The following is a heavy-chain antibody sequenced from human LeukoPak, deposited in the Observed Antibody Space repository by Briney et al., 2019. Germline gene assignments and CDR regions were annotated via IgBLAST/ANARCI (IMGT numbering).Heavy chain of an antibody. J-gene: IGHJ4*02. CDR2: ISYDGSNK. CDR3: AKDLGDYEDY. D-gene: IGHD3-16*01. V-gene: IGHV3-30*18. Sequence: GGSLRLSCAASGFTFSSYGMHWVRPAPGKGLEWVAVISYDGSNKYYADSVKGRFTISRDNSKNTLYLQMNSLRAEDTAVYYCAKDLGDYEDYWGQGTLVTVSS. CDR1: GFTFSSYG.